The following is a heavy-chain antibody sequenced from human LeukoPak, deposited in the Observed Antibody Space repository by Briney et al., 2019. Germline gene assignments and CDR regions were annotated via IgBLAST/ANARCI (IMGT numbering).Heavy chain of an antibody. CDR2: INAGNGNT. Sequence: ASVKVSCKASGYTFTSYAMHWVRQAPGQRLEWMGWINAGNGNTKYSQEFQGRVTITRDTSASTAYMELSSLRSEDMAAYYCARSVAAAGMGGFDYWGQGTLVTVSS. CDR3: ARSVAAAGMGGFDY. V-gene: IGHV1-3*03. D-gene: IGHD6-13*01. J-gene: IGHJ4*02. CDR1: GYTFTSYA.